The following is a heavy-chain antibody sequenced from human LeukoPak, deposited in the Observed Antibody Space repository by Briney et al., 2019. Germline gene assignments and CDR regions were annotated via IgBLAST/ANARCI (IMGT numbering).Heavy chain of an antibody. Sequence: PSDTLSLTCAVSGASISSGVYSWSWIRQPPGKGLEWIVSISHSGGTYYHPSLRSRVTLSLDRSNNQFSLTLNSVTAADTAVHYCARGLDYYGSVSYLYIWFDPWGQGTLVTVSS. CDR2: ISHSGGT. CDR3: ARGLDYYGSVSYLYIWFDP. V-gene: IGHV4-30-2*01. CDR1: GASISSGVYS. J-gene: IGHJ5*02. D-gene: IGHD3-10*01.